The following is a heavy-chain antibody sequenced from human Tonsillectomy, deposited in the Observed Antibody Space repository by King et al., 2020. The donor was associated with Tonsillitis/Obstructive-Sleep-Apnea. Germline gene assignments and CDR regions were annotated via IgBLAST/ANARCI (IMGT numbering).Heavy chain of an antibody. Sequence: LSPSSTSTRSRPTFQGQVTISADKSINTAYLQWSTLKASDTAMYYCARPRSGSYADSWGQGTLVTVSS. CDR2: LSPSSTST. J-gene: IGHJ4*02. CDR3: ARPRSGSYADS. D-gene: IGHD1-26*01. V-gene: IGHV5-51*01.